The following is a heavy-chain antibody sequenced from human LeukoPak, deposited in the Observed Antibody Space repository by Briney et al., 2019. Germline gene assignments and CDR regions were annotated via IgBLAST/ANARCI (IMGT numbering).Heavy chain of an antibody. CDR2: ISNDGSNK. V-gene: IGHV3-30*04. CDR1: GFSFTYYA. CDR3: ARDRTHDYGDYGRYFDL. D-gene: IGHD4-17*01. J-gene: IGHJ2*01. Sequence: GRSLRLSCAASGFSFTYYAMHWVRQAPGKGLEWVAVISNDGSNKYYADSVKGRFTISRDNSKNTLYLQMNSLRAEDTAVYYCARDRTHDYGDYGRYFDLWGRGALVTVSS.